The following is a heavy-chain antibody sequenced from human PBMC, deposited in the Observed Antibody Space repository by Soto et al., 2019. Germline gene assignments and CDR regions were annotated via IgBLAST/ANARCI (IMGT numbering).Heavy chain of an antibody. D-gene: IGHD2-8*01. J-gene: IGHJ4*02. CDR2: IYSGGST. V-gene: IGHV3-66*01. Sequence: EVQLVESGGGLVQPGGSLRLSCAASGFTVSSNYMSWVRQAPGKGLEWVSVIYSGGSTYYADSVKGRFTISRDNSKNTLYLQMNILRAEDTAVYYCARDESGYCTNGVCPYYFDYWGQGTLVTVSS. CDR1: GFTVSSNY. CDR3: ARDESGYCTNGVCPYYFDY.